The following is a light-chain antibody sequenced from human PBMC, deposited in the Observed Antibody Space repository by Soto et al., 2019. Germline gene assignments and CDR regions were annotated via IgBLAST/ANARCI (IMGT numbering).Light chain of an antibody. V-gene: IGKV3D-15*01. CDR1: QSISHY. J-gene: IGKJ4*01. CDR2: GAA. Sequence: EIVLTQSPGTLSLSPGERATLSCRANQSISHYLAWYQQKPGQSPRLLIYGAASRAIGIPDRFNGSGSETDFTLTISSLQSEDFALYYCQQYKEWPLTFGGGTKVDIK. CDR3: QQYKEWPLT.